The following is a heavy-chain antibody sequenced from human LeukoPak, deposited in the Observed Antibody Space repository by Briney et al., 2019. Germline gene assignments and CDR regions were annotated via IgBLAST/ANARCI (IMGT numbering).Heavy chain of an antibody. CDR2: ISTSGDNT. V-gene: IGHV3-23*01. D-gene: IGHD2-21*02. CDR1: GFTFSSFA. J-gene: IGHJ6*02. Sequence: GGSLRLSCAASGFTFSSFAMSWVRQAPGKGLEWMSAISTSGDNTDYADSVKGRFTISRDNSKNTLYLRMNSLRAEDTAVYFCAKVTLGAPAIEDYYYYGMDVWGQGTTVTVSS. CDR3: AKVTLGAPAIEDYYYYGMDV.